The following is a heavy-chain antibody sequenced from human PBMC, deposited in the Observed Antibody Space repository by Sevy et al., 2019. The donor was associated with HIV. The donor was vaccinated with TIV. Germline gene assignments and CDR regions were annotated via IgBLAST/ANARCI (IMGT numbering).Heavy chain of an antibody. CDR2: ISFSSNYN. Sequence: GGSLRLSCAAAGFTFSSYTMNWVRQAPGKGLEWVASISFSSNYNYYTDSLKGRFTISRDNAKNSLYLQMNSLRAEDTAVYYCGSEDSKNWRYFDYWGQGTLVTVSS. CDR3: GSEDSKNWRYFDY. J-gene: IGHJ4*02. CDR1: GFTFSSYT. D-gene: IGHD1-1*01. V-gene: IGHV3-21*01.